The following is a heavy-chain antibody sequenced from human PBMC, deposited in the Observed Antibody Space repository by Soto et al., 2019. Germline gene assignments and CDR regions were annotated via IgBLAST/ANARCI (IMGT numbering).Heavy chain of an antibody. J-gene: IGHJ3*01. Sequence: QVQLVQSGVEVKKPGSSVKVSCKAAGGSFSIYTVFWVRQAPGQGLEWMGRIIPMFDIAKYAQNFQGRVTINADKFTDTVYMEMLNLRYDDTAVYYCSLGSLSAEVFDLWGEGPLVTGSS. V-gene: IGHV1-69*02. D-gene: IGHD6-6*01. CDR3: SLGSLSAEVFDL. CDR1: GGSFSIYT. CDR2: IIPMFDIA.